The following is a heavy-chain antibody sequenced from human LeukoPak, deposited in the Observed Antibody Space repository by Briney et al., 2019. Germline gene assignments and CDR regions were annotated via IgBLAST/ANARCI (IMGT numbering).Heavy chain of an antibody. Sequence: SETLSLTCAVYGGSFSTYFWSWIRQPPGKGLEWIGEIIHSGSSNYNPSLKSRVTISVDTSKNQFSLKLSSVTAADTAVYYCAREGGPYRPLDYSGQGTLVTVAS. J-gene: IGHJ4*02. CDR1: GGSFSTYF. CDR3: AREGGPYRPLDY. CDR2: IIHSGSS. V-gene: IGHV4-34*12.